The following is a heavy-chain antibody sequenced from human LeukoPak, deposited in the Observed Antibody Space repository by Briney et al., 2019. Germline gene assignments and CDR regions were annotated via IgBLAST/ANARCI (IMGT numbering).Heavy chain of an antibody. CDR1: GFTFSSYW. Sequence: RGSLRLSCAASGFTFSSYWMSWVRQAPGKGLEWVANIKQDGSEKYYVDSVKGRFTISRDNAKNSLYLQMNSLRAEDTAVYYCARDRGIYYYYMDVWGKGTTVTVSS. J-gene: IGHJ6*03. V-gene: IGHV3-7*01. CDR3: ARDRGIYYYYMDV. CDR2: IKQDGSEK. D-gene: IGHD1-26*01.